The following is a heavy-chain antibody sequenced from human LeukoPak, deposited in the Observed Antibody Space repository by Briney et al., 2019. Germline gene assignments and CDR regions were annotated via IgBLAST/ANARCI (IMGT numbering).Heavy chain of an antibody. CDR3: ARSLSGSYVFPYYFDY. J-gene: IGHJ4*02. V-gene: IGHV1-69*04. Sequence: ASVKVSCKASGGTFSSYAISWVRRAPGQGLEWMGRIIPILGIANYAQKFQGRVTITADKSTSTAYMELSSLRSEDTAVYYCARSLSGSYVFPYYFDYWGQGTLVTVSS. CDR1: GGTFSSYA. D-gene: IGHD1-26*01. CDR2: IIPILGIA.